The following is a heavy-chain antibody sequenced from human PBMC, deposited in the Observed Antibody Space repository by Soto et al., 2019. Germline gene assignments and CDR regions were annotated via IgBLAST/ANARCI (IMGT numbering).Heavy chain of an antibody. J-gene: IGHJ4*02. CDR1: GFTFSSYA. CDR3: ARVPPESNHCTNGVCYNGHY. V-gene: IGHV3-30-3*01. Sequence: PGGSLRLSCAASGFTFSSYAMHWVRQAPGKGLEWVAVISYDGSNKYYADSVKGRFTISRDNSKNTLYLQMNSLRAEDTAVYYCARVPPESNHCTNGVCYNGHYWGQGTLVTVSS. CDR2: ISYDGSNK. D-gene: IGHD2-8*01.